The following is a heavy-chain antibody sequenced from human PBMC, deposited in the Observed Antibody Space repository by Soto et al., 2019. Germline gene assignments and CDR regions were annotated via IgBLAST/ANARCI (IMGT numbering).Heavy chain of an antibody. CDR3: ARATTSGSWYYYDGMGV. CDR2: IYYSGST. Sequence: QVQLQESGPRLVKPSQTVFLTCTVSVGSNSSGGYYWSWIRQHPGKGREWIGYIYYSGSTYYNQSLKSRVNISVDASKNQFSLKLSSVTAADTAVYYCARATTSGSWYYYDGMGVLGQGTTVTLSS. CDR1: VGSNSSGGYY. D-gene: IGHD6-13*01. J-gene: IGHJ6*02. V-gene: IGHV4-31*03.